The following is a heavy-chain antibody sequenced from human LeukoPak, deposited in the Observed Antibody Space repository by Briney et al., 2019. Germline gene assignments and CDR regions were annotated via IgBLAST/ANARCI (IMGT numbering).Heavy chain of an antibody. J-gene: IGHJ5*02. CDR1: GYTYSDSY. Sequence: EASVKVSCKSSGYTYSDSYIHWVRQAPGQGLEWMGSMNPKSGGKKNAQKCQGRVSMTRDTSISTAYMELARLTSDDTAVYYCARAGGRSWFDPWGQGTLVTVSS. CDR2: MNPKSGGK. V-gene: IGHV1-2*02. D-gene: IGHD1-26*01. CDR3: ARAGGRSWFDP.